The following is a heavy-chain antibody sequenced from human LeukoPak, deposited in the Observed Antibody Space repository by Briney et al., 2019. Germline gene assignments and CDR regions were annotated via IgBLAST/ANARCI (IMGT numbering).Heavy chain of an antibody. V-gene: IGHV3-30*03. CDR2: ISHDGSNK. Sequence: GGSLRLSCAASGFTFSSYGIHWVRQAPGKGLEWVAVISHDGSNKYYADSVKGRFTISRDNSKNTLYLQMNSLRAEDTAVYYCTRAGGSSTWYVWYFQHWGQGTLVTVSS. D-gene: IGHD6-13*01. CDR3: TRAGGSSTWYVWYFQH. J-gene: IGHJ1*01. CDR1: GFTFSSYG.